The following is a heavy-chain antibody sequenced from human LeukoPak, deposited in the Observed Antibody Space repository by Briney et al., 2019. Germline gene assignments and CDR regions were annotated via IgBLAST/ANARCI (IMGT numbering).Heavy chain of an antibody. D-gene: IGHD3-16*02. J-gene: IGHJ4*02. Sequence: GGSLRLSCAASGSTLSEFWMNWVRQAPGKGLEWVSAISGSGGSTYYADSVKGRFTISRDNSKNTLYLQMNSLRAEDTAVYYCAKDYDYIWGSYRQFDYRGQGTLVTVSS. CDR1: GSTLSEFW. CDR2: ISGSGGST. V-gene: IGHV3-23*01. CDR3: AKDYDYIWGSYRQFDY.